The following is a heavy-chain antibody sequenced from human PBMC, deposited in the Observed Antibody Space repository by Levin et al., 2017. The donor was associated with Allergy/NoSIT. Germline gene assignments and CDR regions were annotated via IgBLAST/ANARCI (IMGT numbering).Heavy chain of an antibody. J-gene: IGHJ6*03. Sequence: SETLSLTCAVYGGSFSGYYWSWIRQPPGKGLEWIGEINHSGSTNYNPSLKSRVTISVDTPKNQFSLKLSSVTAADTAVYYCARRRLSLNYYYYYMDVWGKGTTVTVSS. CDR3: ARRRLSLNYYYYYMDV. D-gene: IGHD4-17*01. CDR1: GGSFSGYY. V-gene: IGHV4-34*01. CDR2: INHSGST.